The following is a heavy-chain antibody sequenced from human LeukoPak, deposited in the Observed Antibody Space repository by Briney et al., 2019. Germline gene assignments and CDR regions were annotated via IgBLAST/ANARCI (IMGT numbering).Heavy chain of an antibody. Sequence: ASVMVSCKASGYTFTGYYMHWVRQAPGQGLEWMGWINPNSGGTNYAQKFQGRVTMTRDTSISTAYMELSRLRSDDTAVYYCASYSSGWYWVNYYYGMDVWGQGTTVTVSS. J-gene: IGHJ6*02. CDR2: INPNSGGT. CDR3: ASYSSGWYWVNYYYGMDV. D-gene: IGHD6-19*01. V-gene: IGHV1-2*02. CDR1: GYTFTGYY.